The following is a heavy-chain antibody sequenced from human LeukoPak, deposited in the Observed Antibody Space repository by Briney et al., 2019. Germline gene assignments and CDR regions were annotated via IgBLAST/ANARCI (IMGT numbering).Heavy chain of an antibody. CDR2: INHSGST. J-gene: IGHJ4*02. CDR3: ARGRRNYYGSGSFSY. CDR1: GGSFSGYY. V-gene: IGHV4-34*01. Sequence: PSETLSLTCAVYGGSFSGYYWSWIRQPPGKGLEWIGEINHSGSTNYNPSLKSRVTISVGTSKNQFSLKLSSVTAADTAVYYCARGRRNYYGSGSFSYWGQGTLVTVSS. D-gene: IGHD3-10*01.